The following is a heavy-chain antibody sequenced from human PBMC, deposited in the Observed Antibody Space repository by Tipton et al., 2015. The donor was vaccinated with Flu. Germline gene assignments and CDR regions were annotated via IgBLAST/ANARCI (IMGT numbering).Heavy chain of an antibody. CDR2: IYSGGST. J-gene: IGHJ3*02. Sequence: SLRLSCAASGFTFSDYYMSWIRQAPGKGLEWVSVIYSGGSTYYADSVKGRFTISRDNSKNTLYLQMNSLRAEDTAVYYCARGVAFDAFDIWGQGTMVTVSS. D-gene: IGHD2-15*01. V-gene: IGHV3-66*01. CDR1: GFTFSDYY. CDR3: ARGVAFDAFDI.